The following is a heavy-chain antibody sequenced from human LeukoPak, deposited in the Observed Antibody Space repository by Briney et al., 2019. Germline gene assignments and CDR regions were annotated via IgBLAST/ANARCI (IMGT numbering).Heavy chain of an antibody. V-gene: IGHV3-23*01. Sequence: NWVRQPPGKGLEWVSGISGSGGSTYYTDSVKGRFTISRDTSRNTLYLQMNSLTAEDTAVYYCAKEYGSGSYPADYWGQGTLVTVSS. CDR2: ISGSGGST. CDR3: AKEYGSGSYPADY. D-gene: IGHD3-10*01. J-gene: IGHJ4*02.